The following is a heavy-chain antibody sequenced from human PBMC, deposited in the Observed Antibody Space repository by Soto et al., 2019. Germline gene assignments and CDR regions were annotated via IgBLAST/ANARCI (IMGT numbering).Heavy chain of an antibody. J-gene: IGHJ1*01. Sequence: GSLRLSCAASGFTVIINYRSWVRQAPGKGLEWVSVIYSGGSTYYADSVKGRFTISRDNSKNTLYLQMNSLRAEDTAVYYCARDRGYCSCTSCPEYFQHWGQGTLVTVSS. CDR1: GFTVIINY. D-gene: IGHD2-2*01. V-gene: IGHV3-53*01. CDR3: ARDRGYCSCTSCPEYFQH. CDR2: IYSGGST.